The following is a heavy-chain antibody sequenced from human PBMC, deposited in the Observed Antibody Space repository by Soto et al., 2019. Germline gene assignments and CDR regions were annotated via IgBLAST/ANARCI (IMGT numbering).Heavy chain of an antibody. V-gene: IGHV3-48*02. CDR2: ISSSSSTI. CDR3: ARGAPPDY. Sequence: GGSLRLSCAASGFTFSSYSMNWVRQAPGKGLEWVAYISSSSSTIYYADSVKGRFTISRDSAKNSLYLQMNSLRDDDTAVYYCARGAPPDYWGQGNLVTVSS. J-gene: IGHJ4*02. D-gene: IGHD1-26*01. CDR1: GFTFSSYS.